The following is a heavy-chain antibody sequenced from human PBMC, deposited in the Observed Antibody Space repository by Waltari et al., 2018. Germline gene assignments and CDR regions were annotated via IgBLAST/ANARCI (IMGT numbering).Heavy chain of an antibody. CDR3: ARADEDYDFWSGYIRDDAFDI. J-gene: IGHJ3*02. D-gene: IGHD3-3*01. Sequence: QVQLQQWGAGLLKPSETLSLTCAVYGGSFSGYYWSWIRQPPGKGLGWIGEINHSGITNYDPSLKSRVTISVDTSKNQFSLKLSSVTAADTAVYYCARADEDYDFWSGYIRDDAFDIWGQGTMVTVSS. V-gene: IGHV4-34*01. CDR2: INHSGIT. CDR1: GGSFSGYY.